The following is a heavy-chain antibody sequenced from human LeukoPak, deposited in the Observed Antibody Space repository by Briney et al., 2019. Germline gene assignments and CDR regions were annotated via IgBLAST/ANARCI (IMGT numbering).Heavy chain of an antibody. CDR1: GFTFSSYA. Sequence: GRSLRLSCAASGFTFSSYAMHWVRQAPGKGLEWVAVISYDGSSKYYADSVKGRFTISRDNSKNTLYLQMNSLRAEDTAVYYCARDAITMVRGGGPFDYWGQGTLVTVSS. D-gene: IGHD3-10*01. CDR2: ISYDGSSK. V-gene: IGHV3-30*04. CDR3: ARDAITMVRGGGPFDY. J-gene: IGHJ4*02.